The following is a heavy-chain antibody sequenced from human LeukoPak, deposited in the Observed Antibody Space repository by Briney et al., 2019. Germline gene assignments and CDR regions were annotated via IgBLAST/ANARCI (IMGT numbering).Heavy chain of an antibody. Sequence: ASVKVSCTASGYTFTGYYMHWVRQAPGQGLEWMGWINPNSGGTNYAQKFQGRVTMTRDTSISTTYMELSRLRSDDTAVYYCARGVYSNYGSDAFDIWGQGTMVTVSS. D-gene: IGHD4-11*01. J-gene: IGHJ3*02. V-gene: IGHV1-2*02. CDR1: GYTFTGYY. CDR2: INPNSGGT. CDR3: ARGVYSNYGSDAFDI.